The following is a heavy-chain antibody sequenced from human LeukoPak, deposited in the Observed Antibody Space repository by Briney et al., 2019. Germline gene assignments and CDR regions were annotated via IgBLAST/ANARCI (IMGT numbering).Heavy chain of an antibody. Sequence: PSETLSLTCAVYGGSFSGYYWSWIRQPPGKGLEWIGEINHSGSTNYNPSLKSRVTISVDTSKNQFSLKLSSVTAADTAVYYCARVVYYYDSSGYYYGAYFDYRGQGTLVTVSS. CDR1: GGSFSGYY. CDR2: INHSGST. D-gene: IGHD3-22*01. CDR3: ARVVYYYDSSGYYYGAYFDY. V-gene: IGHV4-34*01. J-gene: IGHJ4*02.